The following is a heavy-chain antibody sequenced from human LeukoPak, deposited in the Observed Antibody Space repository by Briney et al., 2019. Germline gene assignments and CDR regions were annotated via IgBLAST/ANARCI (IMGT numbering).Heavy chain of an antibody. CDR1: GFTFSSYW. V-gene: IGHV3-74*01. Sequence: GGSLRLSCAASGFTFSSYWMHWVRQAPGKGLVWVSRINSDGSSTNYADSVKGRFTISRDNAKNTLYLQMNSLRAEDTAVYYCARDGATFSGYDWYYYMDVWGKGTTVTVSS. CDR2: INSDGSST. CDR3: ARDGATFSGYDWYYYMDV. J-gene: IGHJ6*03. D-gene: IGHD5-12*01.